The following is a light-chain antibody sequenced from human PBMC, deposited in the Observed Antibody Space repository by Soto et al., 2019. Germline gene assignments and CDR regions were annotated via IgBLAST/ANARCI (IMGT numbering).Light chain of an antibody. CDR1: QTISSNY. Sequence: IVLTQSPGTLSLFPGERATLSCRASQTISSNYLAWYQQRPGQAPRLLIYGAASRATGIPDRFSGSGSGTDFTLTISRLEPEDFAVYYCQQYDSSPYTFGQGTKLEIK. CDR2: GAA. CDR3: QQYDSSPYT. V-gene: IGKV3-20*01. J-gene: IGKJ2*01.